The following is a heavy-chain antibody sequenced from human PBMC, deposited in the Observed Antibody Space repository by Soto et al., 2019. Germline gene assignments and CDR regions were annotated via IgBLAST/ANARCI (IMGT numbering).Heavy chain of an antibody. J-gene: IGHJ4*02. D-gene: IGHD5-18*01. CDR1: GFTFSSYS. Sequence: EVQLVESGGGLVQPGGSLRLSCAASGFTFSSYSMNWVRQAPGKGLEWVSYISSSSSTIYYADSVKGRFTISRDNAKNSLYLQMSSLRDEDTAVYYCATVDTVVGYWGQGTLVTVSS. V-gene: IGHV3-48*02. CDR3: ATVDTVVGY. CDR2: ISSSSSTI.